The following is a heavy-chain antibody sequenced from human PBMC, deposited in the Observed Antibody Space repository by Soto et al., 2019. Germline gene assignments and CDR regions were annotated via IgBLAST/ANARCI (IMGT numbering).Heavy chain of an antibody. CDR1: GYTFTGYY. V-gene: IGHV1-2*02. D-gene: IGHD3-16*02. CDR2: INPNSGDT. J-gene: IGHJ6*02. CDR3: ARDYRMDV. Sequence: ASVKVSCKASGYTFTGYYVHWVRQAPGQGLEWMGWINPNSGDTYLAQRFQGRVTITRDTSASTAYMELSSLRSEDTAVYYCARDYRMDVWGQGTTVTVSS.